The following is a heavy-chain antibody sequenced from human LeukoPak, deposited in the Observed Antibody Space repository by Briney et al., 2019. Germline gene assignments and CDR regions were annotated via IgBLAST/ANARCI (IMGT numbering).Heavy chain of an antibody. Sequence: ASVKVSCKASGGTFSSYAISWVRQAPGQGLEWMGGIIPIFGTANYAQKFQGRVTITADESTSTAYMELSSLRSEDTAVYYCARDSRYYDFWSGYSGYYYYYYGMDVWGQGTTVTVSS. CDR2: IIPIFGTA. CDR1: GGTFSSYA. D-gene: IGHD3-3*01. CDR3: ARDSRYYDFWSGYSGYYYYYYGMDV. V-gene: IGHV1-69*01. J-gene: IGHJ6*02.